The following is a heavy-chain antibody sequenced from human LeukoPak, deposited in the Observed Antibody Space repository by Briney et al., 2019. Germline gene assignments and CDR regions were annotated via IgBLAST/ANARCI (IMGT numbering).Heavy chain of an antibody. CDR2: ISSNGGST. CDR3: VKDRILAAAGYYFDY. D-gene: IGHD6-13*01. CDR1: GLTFSSYA. V-gene: IGHV3-64D*06. J-gene: IGHJ4*02. Sequence: GGSLRLSCSASGLTFSSYAMHWVRQAPGKGLEYVSAISSNGGSTYYADSVKGRLTISRDNSKNTLYLQMSSLRAEDTAVYYCVKDRILAAAGYYFDYWGQGTLVTVSS.